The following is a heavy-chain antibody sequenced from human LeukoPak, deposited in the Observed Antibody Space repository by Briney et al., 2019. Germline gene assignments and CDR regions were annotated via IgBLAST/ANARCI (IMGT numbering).Heavy chain of an antibody. D-gene: IGHD1-1*01. CDR1: GFSFSSYS. CDR3: ARDHDFALDY. V-gene: IGHV3-48*02. Sequence: PGGSLRLSCVACGFSFSSYSINWVRQPPGKGLEWVSYISNSGNSIYYADSVKGRFTISRDNAKNSLDLQMSTLRDEDTAVYYGARDHDFALDYWGQGTLVTVSS. CDR2: ISNSGNSI. J-gene: IGHJ4*02.